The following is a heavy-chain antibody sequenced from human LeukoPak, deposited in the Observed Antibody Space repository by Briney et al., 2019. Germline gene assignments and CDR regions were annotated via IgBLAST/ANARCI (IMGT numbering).Heavy chain of an antibody. Sequence: ASVKVSCKASGFSFTSSAVQWVRQARGQRPEWIGWIVVGSGTTQYAQNFQERVTITRDMSTTTAYMELSSLKSGDTAVYYCAADLLGAAAYSWGQGTLVTVSS. V-gene: IGHV1-58*01. J-gene: IGHJ5*02. CDR1: GFSFTSSA. CDR2: IVVGSGTT. CDR3: AADLLGAAAYS. D-gene: IGHD6-13*01.